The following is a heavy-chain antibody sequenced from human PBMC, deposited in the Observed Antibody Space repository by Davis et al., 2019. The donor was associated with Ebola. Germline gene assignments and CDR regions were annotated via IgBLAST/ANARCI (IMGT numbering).Heavy chain of an antibody. CDR2: TNSDGSIT. CDR3: ARGTHYAHDY. Sequence: GESLKISCGASGFTFSDHSMHWVRQAPGKGLVWVSRTNSDGSITSYADSVKGRFTISRDNAKNTLYLQMNSLRDEDTAVYYCARGTHYAHDYWGQGTLVTVSS. J-gene: IGHJ4*02. V-gene: IGHV3-74*01. CDR1: GFTFSDHS. D-gene: IGHD2-2*01.